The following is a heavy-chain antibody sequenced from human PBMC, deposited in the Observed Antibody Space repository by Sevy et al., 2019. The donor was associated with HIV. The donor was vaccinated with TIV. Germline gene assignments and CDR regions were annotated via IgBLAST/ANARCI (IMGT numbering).Heavy chain of an antibody. D-gene: IGHD5-18*01. CDR1: GFTFSISA. Sequence: GGSLRLSCAASGFTFSISAMTWVRQAPGKGLEWVSVISGSGNSAYYADPVKGRFTISRDNSKNTLSLQMNSLRAEDTAVYYCAKGGRSYGDSYFDHWGQGTLVTVSS. V-gene: IGHV3-23*01. CDR2: ISGSGNSA. CDR3: AKGGRSYGDSYFDH. J-gene: IGHJ4*02.